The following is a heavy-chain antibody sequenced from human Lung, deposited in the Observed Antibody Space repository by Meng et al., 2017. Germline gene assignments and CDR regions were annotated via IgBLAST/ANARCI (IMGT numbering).Heavy chain of an antibody. CDR3: ARGSWDYGSGSYAFDI. J-gene: IGHJ3*02. D-gene: IGHD3-10*01. Sequence: VARGVSGGGLVKPGGSLRLSCAASGFTFSDYYMSWIRQAPGKGLEWVSYISSSGSTIYYADSVKGRFTISRDNAKNSLYLQMNSLRAEDTAVYYCARGSWDYGSGSYAFDIWGQGTMVTVSS. CDR2: ISSSGSTI. V-gene: IGHV3-11*04. CDR1: GFTFSDYY.